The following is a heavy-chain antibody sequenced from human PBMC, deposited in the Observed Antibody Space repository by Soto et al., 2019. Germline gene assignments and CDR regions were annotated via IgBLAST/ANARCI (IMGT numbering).Heavy chain of an antibody. Sequence: PSETLSLTCTVSGGSISSSSYYWGWIRQPPGKGLEWIGSIYYSGSTYYNPSLKSRVTISVDTSKNQFSLKLSSVTAADTAVYYCARFYDYIWGSYRQDAFDFRGQGTTVTVSS. V-gene: IGHV4-39*01. D-gene: IGHD3-16*02. CDR2: IYYSGST. CDR3: ARFYDYIWGSYRQDAFDF. J-gene: IGHJ3*01. CDR1: GGSISSSSYY.